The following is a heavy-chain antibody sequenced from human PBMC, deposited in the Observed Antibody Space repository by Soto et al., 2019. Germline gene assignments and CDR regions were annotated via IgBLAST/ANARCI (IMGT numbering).Heavy chain of an antibody. CDR1: GYTFTSYD. CDR3: ARGRSAGPRRSRYYYYMDV. V-gene: IGHV1-8*01. D-gene: IGHD6-19*01. CDR2: MNPNSGNT. Sequence: QVQLVQSGAEVKKPGASVKVSCKASGYTFTSYDINWVRQATGQGLEWMGWMNPNSGNTGYAQKFQGRVTMTRNTSISTAYMELSSLRSEDTAVYYCARGRSAGPRRSRYYYYMDVWGKGTTVTVSS. J-gene: IGHJ6*03.